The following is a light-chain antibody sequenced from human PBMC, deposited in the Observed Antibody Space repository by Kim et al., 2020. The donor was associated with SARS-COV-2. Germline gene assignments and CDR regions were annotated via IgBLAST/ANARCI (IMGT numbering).Light chain of an antibody. J-gene: IGKJ5*01. Sequence: IQLTQSPSSLSASVGDTVTITCRASQGISSSLVWYQQRPGQAPKLLINAASTLGSGVPSRFRGSGSGTDFTLTISSVQPEDSATYYCQQVKIYPITFGQETRLEIK. CDR2: AAS. CDR3: QQVKIYPIT. CDR1: QGISSS. V-gene: IGKV1-9*01.